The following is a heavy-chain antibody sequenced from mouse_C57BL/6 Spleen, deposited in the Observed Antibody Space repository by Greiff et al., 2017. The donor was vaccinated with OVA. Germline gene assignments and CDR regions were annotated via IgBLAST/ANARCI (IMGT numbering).Heavy chain of an antibody. CDR1: GYAFSSYW. CDR2: IYPGDGDT. Sequence: VQLKESGAELVKPGASVKISCKASGYAFSSYWMNWVKQRPGKGLEWIGQIYPGDGDTNYNGKFKGKATLTADKSSSTAYMQLSSLTSEDSAVYFCARPAQATWGFAYWGQGTLVTVSA. D-gene: IGHD3-2*02. J-gene: IGHJ3*01. V-gene: IGHV1-80*01. CDR3: ARPAQATWGFAY.